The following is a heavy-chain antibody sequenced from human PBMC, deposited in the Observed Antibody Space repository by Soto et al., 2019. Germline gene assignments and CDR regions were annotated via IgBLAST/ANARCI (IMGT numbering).Heavy chain of an antibody. CDR3: ARVSGLRWYDY. CDR1: GGSISSGDYY. J-gene: IGHJ4*02. CDR2: IYYSGST. V-gene: IGHV4-30-4*01. D-gene: IGHD4-17*01. Sequence: SETLSLTCTVSGGSISSGDYYWSWIRQPPGKGLEWIGYIYYSGSTYYNPSLKSRVTISVDTSKNQFSLKLSSVTAADTAVYYCARVSGLRWYDYWGQGTLVTVSS.